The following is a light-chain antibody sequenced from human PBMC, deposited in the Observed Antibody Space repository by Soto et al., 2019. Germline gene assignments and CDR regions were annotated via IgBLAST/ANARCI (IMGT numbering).Light chain of an antibody. V-gene: IGLV2-14*03. J-gene: IGLJ1*01. CDR3: SSFTSNRIYV. CDR2: GVT. Sequence: ALAQPTSVSGSPGQSITISCTGNHNDIGTYDYVSWYQQHPGRAPRLLIHGVTTRPSGISGRFSASKSGLMASLTISGLQPEDEADYYCSSFTSNRIYVFGPGTKVTVL. CDR1: HNDIGTYDY.